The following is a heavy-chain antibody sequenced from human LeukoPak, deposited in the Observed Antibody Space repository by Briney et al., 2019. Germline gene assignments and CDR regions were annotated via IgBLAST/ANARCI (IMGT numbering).Heavy chain of an antibody. V-gene: IGHV4-59*01. CDR2: IYYSGST. D-gene: IGHD2-2*01. CDR1: GGSISSYY. Sequence: SETLSLTCTVSGGSISSYYWSWIRQPPGKGLEWIGYIYYSGSTNYNPSLKSRVTISVDTSKNQFSLKLSSVTAADTAVYYCARGDIVVVPAAIPNYYYYGMDVWGQGTTVTVSS. CDR3: ARGDIVVVPAAIPNYYYYGMDV. J-gene: IGHJ6*02.